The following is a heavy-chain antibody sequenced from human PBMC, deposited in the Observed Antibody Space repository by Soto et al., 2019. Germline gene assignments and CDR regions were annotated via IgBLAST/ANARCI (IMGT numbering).Heavy chain of an antibody. D-gene: IGHD3-22*01. Sequence: TSETLSLTCTVSGGSISSYYWSWIRQPPGKGLEWIGYIYYSGRTNYNPSLKSRVTISVDTSKNQFSLKLSSVTAADTAVYYCARVWGPSGYYPNYFDYWGQGTLVTVSS. V-gene: IGHV4-59*01. CDR2: IYYSGRT. CDR1: GGSISSYY. CDR3: ARVWGPSGYYPNYFDY. J-gene: IGHJ4*02.